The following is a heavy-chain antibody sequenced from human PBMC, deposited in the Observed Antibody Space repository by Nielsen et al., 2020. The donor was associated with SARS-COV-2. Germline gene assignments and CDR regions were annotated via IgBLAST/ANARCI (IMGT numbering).Heavy chain of an antibody. D-gene: IGHD6-13*01. CDR1: GGSISSGGYY. CDR2: IYYSGST. Sequence: SETLSLTCTVSGGSISSGGYYWTWIRQHPGKGLECIGYIYYSGSTNYNPSLKSRVTISVDTSKNQFSLKLSSVTAADTAVYYCASTEVEAAAGTFDYWGQGTLVTVSS. CDR3: ASTEVEAAAGTFDY. V-gene: IGHV4-61*08. J-gene: IGHJ4*02.